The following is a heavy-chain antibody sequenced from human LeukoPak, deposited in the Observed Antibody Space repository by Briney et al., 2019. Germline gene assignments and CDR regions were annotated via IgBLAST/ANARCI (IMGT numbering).Heavy chain of an antibody. CDR1: GSSFSSHA. CDR2: IIPIASTI. J-gene: IGHJ3*02. D-gene: IGHD5-18*01. V-gene: IGHV1-69*01. Sequence: SVKVSCKASGSSFSSHAITWVRQARGQGLEWMGGIIPIASTINYAQKFQGRVTITADESTSTAYMELTSLRSEDTAVYYCATGGMYSYGFTSIGFDIWGQGTMVTVSS. CDR3: ATGGMYSYGFTSIGFDI.